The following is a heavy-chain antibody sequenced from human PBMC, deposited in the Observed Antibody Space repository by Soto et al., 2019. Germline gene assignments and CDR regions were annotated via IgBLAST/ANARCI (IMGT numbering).Heavy chain of an antibody. CDR3: ARVERGTATTVVDAFDI. D-gene: IGHD1-1*01. CDR2: MSHSGGT. Sequence: QEQLQQWGAGLLKPSETLSLTCAVYGGFVSSGNYYWSWIRQPPGKGLEWIGEMSHSGGTHFNPSLKSRVTISVETSKPQFSLMVSSVTAADTALYYCARVERGTATTVVDAFDIWAPGTMVTVSS. V-gene: IGHV4-34*01. CDR1: GGFVSSGNYY. J-gene: IGHJ3*02.